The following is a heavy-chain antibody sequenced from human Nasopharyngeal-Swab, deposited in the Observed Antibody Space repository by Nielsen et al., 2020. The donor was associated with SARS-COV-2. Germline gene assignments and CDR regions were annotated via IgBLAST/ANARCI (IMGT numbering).Heavy chain of an antibody. CDR3: ARLIFIRGHREFDY. CDR1: GFSISRYW. V-gene: IGHV3-7*01. CDR2: IKPDSGSK. Sequence: GGSLRLSCAASGFSISRYWMSWVRQAPDTGLEWVANIKPDSGSKYYVDSVKGRFTVSRDNAKNSLYLQMDSLSSEDTAIYFCARLIFIRGHREFDYWGQGTLVTVPS. J-gene: IGHJ4*02. D-gene: IGHD2-8*01.